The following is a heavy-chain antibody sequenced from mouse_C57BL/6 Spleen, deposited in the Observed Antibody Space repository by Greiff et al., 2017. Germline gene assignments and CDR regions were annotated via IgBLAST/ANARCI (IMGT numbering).Heavy chain of an antibody. CDR3: AIGYYDSPFAY. CDR2: IDPSDSYT. CDR1: GYTFTSYW. J-gene: IGHJ3*01. V-gene: IGHV1-69*01. Sequence: VQLQQPGAELVMPGASVKLSCKASGYTFTSYWMHWVKQRPGQGLEWIGEIDPSDSYTNYNQKFKGKSTLTVDNSSSTAYMQLSSLTSEDSAVYYCAIGYYDSPFAYWGQGTLVTVSS. D-gene: IGHD2-4*01.